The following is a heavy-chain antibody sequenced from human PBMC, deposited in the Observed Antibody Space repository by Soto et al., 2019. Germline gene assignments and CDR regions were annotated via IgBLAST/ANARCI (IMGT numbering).Heavy chain of an antibody. CDR3: VRSLYYFDTTGRFDY. J-gene: IGHJ4*02. V-gene: IGHV4-61*05. CDR1: GGSISSSSYY. CDR2: TYSSGNT. Sequence: SETLSLTCTVSGGSISSSSYYWGWIRQPPGKGLEWIGYTYSSGNTNYNPSLKSRVAMSMDTSKSQISLKLRSVTPADTAVYYCVRSLYYFDTTGRFDYWGQGTLVTVSS. D-gene: IGHD3-22*01.